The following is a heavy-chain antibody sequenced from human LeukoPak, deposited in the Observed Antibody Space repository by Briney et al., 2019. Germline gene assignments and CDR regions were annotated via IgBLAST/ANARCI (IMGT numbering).Heavy chain of an antibody. J-gene: IGHJ4*02. CDR3: AKGGVLVPAATGLDY. CDR1: GFTFSSYG. CDR2: IRYDGSNK. Sequence: GGSLRLSCAASGFTFSSYGMHWVRQAPGKGLEWVAFIRYDGSNKYYADSVKGRFTISRDNSKNTLYLQMNSLRAEDTAVYYCAKGGVLVPAATGLDYWGQGTLVTVSS. V-gene: IGHV3-30*02. D-gene: IGHD2-2*01.